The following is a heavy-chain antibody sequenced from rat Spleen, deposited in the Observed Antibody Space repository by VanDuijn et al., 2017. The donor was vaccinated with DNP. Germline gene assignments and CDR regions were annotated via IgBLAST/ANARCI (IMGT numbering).Heavy chain of an antibody. CDR2: MRYDGDT. V-gene: IGHV2S30*01. CDR3: TRGGQPWFAY. D-gene: IGHD3-4*01. J-gene: IGHJ3*01. CDR1: GFSLTDYS. Sequence: QVQLKESGPGLVQPSQTLSLTCTVSGFSLTDYSVHWVRQPPGKGLEWRGRMRYDGDTYYNSALKSRLSISRDTSKSQVFLKLNILQTEDTAIYYCTRGGQPWFAYWGQGTLVTVSS.